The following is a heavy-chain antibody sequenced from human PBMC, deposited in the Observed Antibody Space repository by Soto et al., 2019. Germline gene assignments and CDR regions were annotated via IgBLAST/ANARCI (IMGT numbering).Heavy chain of an antibody. J-gene: IGHJ5*02. CDR2: MNPNSGNT. CDR3: ARSAVPERIIVAVPAAIREVRFDP. Sequence: ASVKVSCKASGYTFTSYDINWVRQATGQGLEWMGWMNPNSGNTGYAQKFQGRVTMTRNTAISTAYMELSSLRFEDTAVYYCARSAVPERIIVAVPAAIREVRFDPWGQGTLVTVSS. CDR1: GYTFTSYD. V-gene: IGHV1-8*01. D-gene: IGHD2-2*01.